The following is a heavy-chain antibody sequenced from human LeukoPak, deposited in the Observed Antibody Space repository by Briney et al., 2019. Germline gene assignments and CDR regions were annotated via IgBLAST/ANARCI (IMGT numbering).Heavy chain of an antibody. Sequence: SETLSLTCSVSGGSISNYYWSWIRQPPGKGLEWIDYIFSRGSSNYSPSLKSRVTISVDTSKNQFSLKLSSVTAADTAVYYCARASDSSGYYDLDYWGQGTLVTVSS. CDR2: IFSRGSS. V-gene: IGHV4-59*01. CDR3: ARASDSSGYYDLDY. D-gene: IGHD3-22*01. CDR1: GGSISNYY. J-gene: IGHJ4*02.